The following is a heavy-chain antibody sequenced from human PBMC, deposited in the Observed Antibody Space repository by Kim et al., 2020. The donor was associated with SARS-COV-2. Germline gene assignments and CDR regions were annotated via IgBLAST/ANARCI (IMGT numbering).Heavy chain of an antibody. D-gene: IGHD6-6*01. V-gene: IGHV6-1*01. CDR3: ARDSVRHFDY. J-gene: IGHJ4*02. CDR2: CN. Sequence: CNDYAEAVKSRITINPATAKNQFSLQLNSVTPEETAVYYCARDSVRHFDYWGQGTLVTVSS.